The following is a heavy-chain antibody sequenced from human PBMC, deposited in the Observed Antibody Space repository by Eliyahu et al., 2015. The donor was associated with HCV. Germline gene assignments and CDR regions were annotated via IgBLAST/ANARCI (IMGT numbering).Heavy chain of an antibody. J-gene: IGHJ6*02. D-gene: IGHD3-10*01. V-gene: IGHV3-33*01. CDR3: ARSYGSGRTGYYYYGMDV. CDR2: IWYDGSNK. CDR1: SSYG. Sequence: SSYGMHWVRQAPGKGLEWVAVIWYDGSNKYYADSVKGRFTISRDNSKNTLYLQMNSLRAEDTAVYYCARSYGSGRTGYYYYGMDVWGQGTTVTVSS.